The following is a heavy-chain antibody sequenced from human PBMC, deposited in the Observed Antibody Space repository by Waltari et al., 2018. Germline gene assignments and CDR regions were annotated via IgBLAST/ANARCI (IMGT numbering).Heavy chain of an antibody. CDR2: IYTSGST. D-gene: IGHD1-26*01. V-gene: IGHV4-61*02. Sequence: QVQLQESGPGLVKPSQTLYLTCTVPGGSIDSGSYYWSWIRQPAGKGLEWIGRIYTSGSTNYNPSLKSRVTISVDTSKNQFSLNLSSVTAADTAVYYCARGPLLSKVDYWGQGTLVTVSS. J-gene: IGHJ4*02. CDR3: ARGPLLSKVDY. CDR1: GGSIDSGSYY.